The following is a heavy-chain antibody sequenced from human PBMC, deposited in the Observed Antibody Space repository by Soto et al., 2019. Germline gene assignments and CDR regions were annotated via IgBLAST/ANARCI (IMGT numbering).Heavy chain of an antibody. CDR3: AKRYYYDFWSGPSMDV. V-gene: IGHV1-3*01. Sequence: ASVKVSCKASGYTFATYGIHWVRQAPGQGLEWLGCINAVNGNTKYSQSFQGRVTITKDTSASTAYMELSSLRSEDTAVYYCAKRYYYDFWSGPSMDVWGQGTTVTVS. D-gene: IGHD3-3*01. J-gene: IGHJ6*02. CDR2: INAVNGNT. CDR1: GYTFATYG.